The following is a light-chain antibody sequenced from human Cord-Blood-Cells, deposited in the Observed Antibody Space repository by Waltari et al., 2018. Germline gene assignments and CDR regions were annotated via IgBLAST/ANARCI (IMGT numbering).Light chain of an antibody. Sequence: DIQMTQSPSSLSASVGDRVTITCRASQSISSYLNWYQQKQGKAPKLQIYSASSLQSRVPSRFSGSGSGTDFTLTICSLQPEDFATYYCQHSYSTPPEGTFGQGPKVEIK. CDR1: QSISSY. CDR3: QHSYSTPPEGT. J-gene: IGKJ1*01. V-gene: IGKV1-39*01. CDR2: SAS.